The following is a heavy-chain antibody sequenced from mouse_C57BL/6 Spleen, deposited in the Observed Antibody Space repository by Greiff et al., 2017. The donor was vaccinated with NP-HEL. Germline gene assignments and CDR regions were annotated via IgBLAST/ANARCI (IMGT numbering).Heavy chain of an antibody. D-gene: IGHD3-1*01. Sequence: DVQLVESGGGLVKPGGSLKLSCAASGFTFSDYGMHWVRQAPEKGLEWVAYISSGSSTIYYADTVKGRFTISRDNAKNTLFLQMTSLRSEDTAMYYCARARGPLDYWGQGTTLTVSS. CDR3: ARARGPLDY. CDR2: ISSGSSTI. V-gene: IGHV5-17*01. J-gene: IGHJ2*01. CDR1: GFTFSDYG.